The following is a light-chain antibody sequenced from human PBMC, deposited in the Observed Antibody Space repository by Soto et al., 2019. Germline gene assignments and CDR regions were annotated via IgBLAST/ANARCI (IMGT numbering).Light chain of an antibody. CDR1: QSVSIY. CDR3: QQRISWPPT. V-gene: IGKV3-11*01. Sequence: EIVLTQSPATLSLSPGERATVSCRASQSVSIYLAWYQQKPGQAPRLLIYDASNRATGIPARFSGSGSGADFTLTIGSLEPEDFAVYYCQQRISWPPTFGQGTRLEIK. J-gene: IGKJ5*01. CDR2: DAS.